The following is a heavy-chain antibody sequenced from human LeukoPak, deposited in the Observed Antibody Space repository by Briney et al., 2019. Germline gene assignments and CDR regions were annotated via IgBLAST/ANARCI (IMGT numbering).Heavy chain of an antibody. D-gene: IGHD3-10*01. Sequence: PSETLSLTCTVSGGSISSSSYYWGWIRQPPGKGLEWIGYIYYSGSTNYNPSLKSRVTISVDTSKNQFSLKLSSVTAADTAVYYCARGNPPTELWFGGQGTLVTVSS. CDR3: ARGNPPTELWF. CDR2: IYYSGST. V-gene: IGHV4-61*05. CDR1: GGSISSSSYY. J-gene: IGHJ4*02.